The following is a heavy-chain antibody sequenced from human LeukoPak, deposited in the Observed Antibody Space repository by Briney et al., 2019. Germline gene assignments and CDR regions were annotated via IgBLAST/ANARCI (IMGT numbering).Heavy chain of an antibody. Sequence: PGGSLRLSCAASGFTFSSYSMSWVRQAPGKGLEWVANINQDGSEKFYVDSVKGRFTISRDNAKNSLYLQMNSLRAEDTAVYYCARVELEPHLIGYYYYYMDVWGKGTTVTVSS. CDR2: INQDGSEK. D-gene: IGHD1-1*01. V-gene: IGHV3-7*01. CDR1: GFTFSSYS. CDR3: ARVELEPHLIGYYYYYMDV. J-gene: IGHJ6*03.